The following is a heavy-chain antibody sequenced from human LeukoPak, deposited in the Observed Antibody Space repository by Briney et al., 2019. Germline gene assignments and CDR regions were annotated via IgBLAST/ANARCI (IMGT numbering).Heavy chain of an antibody. CDR3: ARVRCSSTSCSCFDY. V-gene: IGHV4-31*03. CDR1: GGSISSGGYY. CDR2: IYYSGST. J-gene: IGHJ4*02. D-gene: IGHD2-2*01. Sequence: PSQTLSLTCTVSGGSISSGGYYWSWIRQHPGKGLEWIGYIYYSGSTYYNPSLKSRVTISVDTSKNQFSLKLSSVTAAGTAVYYCARVRCSSTSCSCFDYWGQGTLVTVSS.